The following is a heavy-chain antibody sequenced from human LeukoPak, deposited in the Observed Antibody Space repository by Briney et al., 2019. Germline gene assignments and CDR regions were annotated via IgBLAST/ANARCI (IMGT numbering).Heavy chain of an antibody. CDR1: GYSFTSYW. CDR3: ARRIAARGYNWFDP. D-gene: IGHD6-6*01. Sequence: GESLQISCQGSGYSFTSYWIGWVRQMPGKGLEWMGIIYPGDSDTRYSPSFQGQVTISADKSISTAYLQWSSLKASDTAMYYCARRIAARGYNWFDPWGQGTLVTVSS. V-gene: IGHV5-51*01. CDR2: IYPGDSDT. J-gene: IGHJ5*02.